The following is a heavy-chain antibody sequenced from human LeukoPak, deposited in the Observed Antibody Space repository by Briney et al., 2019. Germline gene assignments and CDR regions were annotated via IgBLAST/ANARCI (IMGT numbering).Heavy chain of an antibody. J-gene: IGHJ4*02. D-gene: IGHD4-23*01. V-gene: IGHV1-3*01. CDR2: INAGNGKT. Sequence: ASVKVSCKASGGTFSSYAISWVRQAPGQRLEWMGWINAGNGKTESSQKFQGRVTITGDTSASTAYMELSSLRSEDTAVYYCGRSHGGSLDYWGQGTLVTVSS. CDR3: GRSHGGSLDY. CDR1: GGTFSSYA.